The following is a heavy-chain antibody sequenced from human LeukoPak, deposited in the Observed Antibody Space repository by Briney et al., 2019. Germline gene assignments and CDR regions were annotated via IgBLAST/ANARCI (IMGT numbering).Heavy chain of an antibody. CDR1: GYTFTGYY. D-gene: IGHD5-18*01. Sequence: TSTKVSCKASGYTFTGYYMHWVRQAPGQGLEWMGWINPNSGGTNYAQKFQGRVTMTRDTSISTAYMELSRLRSDDTAVYYCARESYGWYFDLWGRGTLVTVSS. CDR2: INPNSGGT. J-gene: IGHJ2*01. CDR3: ARESYGWYFDL. V-gene: IGHV1-2*02.